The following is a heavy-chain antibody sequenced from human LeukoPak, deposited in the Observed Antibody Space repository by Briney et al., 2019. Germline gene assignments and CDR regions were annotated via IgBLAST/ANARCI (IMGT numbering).Heavy chain of an antibody. CDR3: ARLYDILTGYSINQDAYFDY. D-gene: IGHD3-9*01. J-gene: IGHJ4*02. CDR1: GGTFSSYA. V-gene: IGHV1-69*13. Sequence: ASVKVSCKASGGTFSSYAISWVRQAPGQGLEWMGGIIPIFGTANYAQKFQGRVTITADESTSTAYMELSSLRSEDTAVYYCARLYDILTGYSINQDAYFDYWGQGTLVTVSS. CDR2: IIPIFGTA.